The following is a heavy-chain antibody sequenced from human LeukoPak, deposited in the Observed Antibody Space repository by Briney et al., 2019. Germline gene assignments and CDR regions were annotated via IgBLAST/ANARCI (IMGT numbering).Heavy chain of an antibody. CDR1: GGSISSGDYY. CDR3: ARDSGSGWYEGDY. J-gene: IGHJ4*02. Sequence: ASQTLSLTCTVSGGSISSGDYYWSWIRQPPGKGLEWIGYIYYSGSTYYNPSLKSRVTISVDTSKNQFSLKLSSVTAADTAVYYCARDSGSGWYEGDYWGQGTLVTVSS. CDR2: IYYSGST. V-gene: IGHV4-30-4*01. D-gene: IGHD6-19*01.